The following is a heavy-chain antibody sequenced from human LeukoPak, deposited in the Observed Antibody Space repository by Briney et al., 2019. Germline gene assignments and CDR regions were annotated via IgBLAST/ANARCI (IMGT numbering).Heavy chain of an antibody. V-gene: IGHV3-30-3*01. J-gene: IGHJ6*02. Sequence: GRSLRLSCAASGFTFSSYAMHWVRQAPGEGLEWVAVISYDGSNKYYADSVKGRFTISRDNSKNTLYPQMNSLRAEDTAVYYCARDGRYCSSTTCYIDYYYGMDVWGQGTTVTVSS. D-gene: IGHD2-2*02. CDR3: ARDGRYCSSTTCYIDYYYGMDV. CDR2: ISYDGSNK. CDR1: GFTFSSYA.